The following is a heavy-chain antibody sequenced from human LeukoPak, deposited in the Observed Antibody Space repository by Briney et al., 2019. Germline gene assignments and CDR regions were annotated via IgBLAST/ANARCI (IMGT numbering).Heavy chain of an antibody. CDR3: ARGNYDYVWGSYWNAFDI. CDR2: INPNSGGT. V-gene: IGHV1-2*02. Sequence: ASVKVSCKASGYTFTSYYMHWVRQAPGQGLEWMGWINPNSGGTNYAQKFQGRVTMTRDTSISTAYMELSRLRSDDTAVYYCARGNYDYVWGSYWNAFDIWGQGTMVTVSS. CDR1: GYTFTSYY. D-gene: IGHD3-16*01. J-gene: IGHJ3*02.